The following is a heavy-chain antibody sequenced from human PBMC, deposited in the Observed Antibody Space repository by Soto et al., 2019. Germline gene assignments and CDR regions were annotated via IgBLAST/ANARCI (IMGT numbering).Heavy chain of an antibody. Sequence: GGSLRLSCAASGFTFSSYDMHWVRQATGKGLEWVSAIGTAGDTYYPGSVKGRFTISRENAKNSLYLQMNSLRAEDTAMYYCARVSTEFSWFGEFRPEGYYFDYWGQGTLVTVSS. V-gene: IGHV3-13*01. J-gene: IGHJ4*02. D-gene: IGHD3-10*01. CDR2: IGTAGDT. CDR3: ARVSTEFSWFGEFRPEGYYFDY. CDR1: GFTFSSYD.